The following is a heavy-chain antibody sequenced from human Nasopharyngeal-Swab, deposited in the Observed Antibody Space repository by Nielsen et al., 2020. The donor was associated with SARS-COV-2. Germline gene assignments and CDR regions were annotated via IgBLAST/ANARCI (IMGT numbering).Heavy chain of an antibody. CDR3: TRGPGVSMYNWNYGRLYEY. J-gene: IGHJ4*02. CDR2: INHSGST. CDR1: GGSFSGYY. D-gene: IGHD1-7*01. Sequence: SETLSLTCAVYGGSFSGYYWSWIRQPPGKGLEWIGEINHSGSTNYNPSLKSRVTISVDTSKNQFSLKLSSVTAADTAVYYCTRGPGVSMYNWNYGRLYEYWGQGTLVTVSS. V-gene: IGHV4-34*01.